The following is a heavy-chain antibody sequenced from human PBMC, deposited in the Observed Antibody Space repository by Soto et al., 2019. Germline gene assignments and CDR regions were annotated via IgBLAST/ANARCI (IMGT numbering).Heavy chain of an antibody. Sequence: PGGSLRLSCAASGFTVSINYMNWVRQAPGKGLEWISIIYNDGNTYYADSVKGRFTISRDNSKNTLYLQMNSLRAEDTAVYYCARDIVSRGAFDIWGQGTMVTVSS. J-gene: IGHJ3*02. CDR1: GFTVSINY. CDR2: IYNDGNT. V-gene: IGHV3-66*01. CDR3: ARDIVSRGAFDI. D-gene: IGHD1-26*01.